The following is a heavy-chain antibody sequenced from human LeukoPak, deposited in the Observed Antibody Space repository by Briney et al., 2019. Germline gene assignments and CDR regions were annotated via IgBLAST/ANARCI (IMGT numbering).Heavy chain of an antibody. V-gene: IGHV4-59*01. J-gene: IGHJ4*02. CDR1: GGSISSYY. CDR3: ARGRDDYVWGSYRFDY. CDR2: IYYSGST. D-gene: IGHD3-16*02. Sequence: SETLSLTCTVSGGSISSYYWSWIRQPPGKGLERIGYIYYSGSTNYNPSLKSRVTISVDTSKNQFSLKLSSVTAADTAVYYCARGRDDYVWGSYRFDYWGQGTLVTVSS.